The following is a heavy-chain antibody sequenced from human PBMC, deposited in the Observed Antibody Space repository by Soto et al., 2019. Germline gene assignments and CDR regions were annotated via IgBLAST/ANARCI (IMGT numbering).Heavy chain of an antibody. Sequence: ASVKVSCKASGYTFTSYAMHWVRQAPGQRLEWMGWINAGNGNTKYSQKFQGRVTITRDTSASTAYMELSSLRSEDTAVYYCARQYVVVVAAPTVVWFDPWGQGTLVTVSS. CDR1: GYTFTSYA. CDR2: INAGNGNT. CDR3: ARQYVVVVAAPTVVWFDP. V-gene: IGHV1-3*01. J-gene: IGHJ5*02. D-gene: IGHD2-15*01.